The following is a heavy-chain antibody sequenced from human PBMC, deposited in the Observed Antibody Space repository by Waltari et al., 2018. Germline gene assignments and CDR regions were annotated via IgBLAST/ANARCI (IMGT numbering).Heavy chain of an antibody. Sequence: QVQLVQSGADVKEPGSSVKVYCKTSGGPLSSFGFSWVRQAPGQGLEWMGRIIPILGTTNSAQSFQGRVTITADKSTSTVYMELRSLKFEDTAVYYCARDRGVAAAASYYFDSWGQGTLVTVSS. CDR2: IIPILGTT. J-gene: IGHJ4*02. D-gene: IGHD6-13*01. V-gene: IGHV1-69*04. CDR1: GGPLSSFG. CDR3: ARDRGVAAAASYYFDS.